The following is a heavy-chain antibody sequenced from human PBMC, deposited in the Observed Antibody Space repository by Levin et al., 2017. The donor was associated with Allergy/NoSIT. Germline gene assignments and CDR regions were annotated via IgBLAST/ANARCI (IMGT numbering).Heavy chain of an antibody. CDR3: ARDYDGMDV. Sequence: LSLTCAASGFTFSSFWMGWVRQAPGKGLEWVANIKQDGSEKYYVDSVKGRFTISRDNAKNSLYLQMNSLRAEDTAVYYCARDYDGMDVWGQGTTVTVSS. J-gene: IGHJ6*02. V-gene: IGHV3-7*01. CDR2: IKQDGSEK. CDR1: GFTFSSFW.